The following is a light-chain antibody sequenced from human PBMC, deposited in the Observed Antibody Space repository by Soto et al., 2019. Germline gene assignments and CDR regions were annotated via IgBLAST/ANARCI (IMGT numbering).Light chain of an antibody. CDR3: QQYGSSHT. J-gene: IGKJ5*01. V-gene: IGKV3-20*01. Sequence: DIVLTQSPGTLSLSPGERATLSCRASQRVTSTYLAWYQQKPGQAPRLLIYGASSRDIGIPDRFSGSVSGSDFILTISRLEPEDFAVYYCQQYGSSHTFGQGTRLEIK. CDR2: GAS. CDR1: QRVTSTY.